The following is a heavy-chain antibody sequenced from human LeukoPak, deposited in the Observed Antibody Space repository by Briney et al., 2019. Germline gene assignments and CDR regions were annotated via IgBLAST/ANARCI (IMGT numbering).Heavy chain of an antibody. CDR1: GFTFSSYA. D-gene: IGHD1-14*01. J-gene: IGHJ4*02. Sequence: PGGSLRLSCAASGFTFSSYAMHWVRQAPGKGLEYVSAISSNGGSTYYANSVKGRSTISRDNSKNTLYLQMGSLRAEDMAVYYCARAPRYHAIYYFDYWGQGTLVTVSS. V-gene: IGHV3-64*01. CDR2: ISSNGGST. CDR3: ARAPRYHAIYYFDY.